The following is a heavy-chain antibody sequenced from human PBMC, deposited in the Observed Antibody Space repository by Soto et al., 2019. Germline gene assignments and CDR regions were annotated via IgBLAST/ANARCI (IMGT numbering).Heavy chain of an antibody. D-gene: IGHD3-3*01. Sequence: SETLSLTCTVSGGSISSSSYYWGWIRQPPGKGLEWIGSIYYSGSTYYNPSLKSRVTISVDTSKNQFSLKLSSVTAADTAVYYCATEPYDFWSGYYRGGPWINRNNWFDPWGQGTLVTVSS. CDR1: GGSISSSSYY. CDR2: IYYSGST. CDR3: ATEPYDFWSGYYRGGPWINRNNWFDP. J-gene: IGHJ5*02. V-gene: IGHV4-39*01.